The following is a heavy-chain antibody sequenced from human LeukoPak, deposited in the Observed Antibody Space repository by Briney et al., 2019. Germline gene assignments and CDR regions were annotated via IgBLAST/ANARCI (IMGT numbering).Heavy chain of an antibody. CDR2: MYNSGST. D-gene: IGHD4-17*01. V-gene: IGHV4-59*01. Sequence: SEALSLTCTVSGGSISGSYWSWLRQPPGKGLEWIAYMYNSGSTNYNPSLKSRVTISIDTSKNQFSLKLSSLTAADTAIYYCARGIESYGDYGYWGQGILVTVSS. CDR1: GGSISGSY. J-gene: IGHJ4*02. CDR3: ARGIESYGDYGY.